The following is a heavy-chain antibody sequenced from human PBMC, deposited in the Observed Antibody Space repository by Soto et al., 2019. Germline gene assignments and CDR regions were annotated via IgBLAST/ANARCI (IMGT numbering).Heavy chain of an antibody. V-gene: IGHV4-34*01. CDR3: VRIRYQLPSSVLWLDP. CDR2: INHVGGT. J-gene: IGHJ5*02. CDR1: GGFLSESY. D-gene: IGHD3-16*01. Sequence: ASETLSLTCAVYGGFLSESYWTWIRQPPGKGLEWIGEINHVGGTNYNPSLKSRVTMSVDTSQNQFSLRLISVTAADTAMYFCVRIRYQLPSSVLWLDPWGQGTPVTVSS.